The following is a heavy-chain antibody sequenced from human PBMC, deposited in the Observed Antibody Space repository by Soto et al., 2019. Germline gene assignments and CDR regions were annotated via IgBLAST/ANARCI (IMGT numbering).Heavy chain of an antibody. J-gene: IGHJ6*02. V-gene: IGHV3-23*01. CDR3: AKASKPYSGYERTYYNYGMDV. D-gene: IGHD5-12*01. CDR1: GFTFSSYA. Sequence: PAGSLRLSFAASGFTFSSYAMSWVRQAPGKGLEWVSAISGSGGSTYYADSVKGRFTIARDNSKNTLYLQMNSLRAEDTAVYYCAKASKPYSGYERTYYNYGMDVWGQGTTVTVSS. CDR2: ISGSGGST.